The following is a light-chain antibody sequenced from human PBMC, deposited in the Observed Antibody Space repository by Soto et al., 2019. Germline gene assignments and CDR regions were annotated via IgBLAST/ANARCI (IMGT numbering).Light chain of an antibody. CDR2: DAS. CDR1: QSVSSY. V-gene: IGKV3-11*01. CDR3: QQRSNWPLS. Sequence: EIVLTQSPATLSLSPGERATLACRASQSVSSYLAWYQQKPGQAPRLLIYDASNRTTGIPARFSGSGSRTDFTLTISSLEPEDFAVYYSQQRSNWPLSFGGGTKVEIK. J-gene: IGKJ4*01.